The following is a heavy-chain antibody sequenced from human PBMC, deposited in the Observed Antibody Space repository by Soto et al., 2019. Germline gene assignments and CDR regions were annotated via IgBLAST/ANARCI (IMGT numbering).Heavy chain of an antibody. Sequence: SLTMSHPRAVYGGYFSGYCWSWIRQQQGEGLEWIGEINNSGSTNYNPSLKSRVTRSVDTSKNQCSLKLSSVTSADTAVYYCARECLHTNVGGVAATGRGFASLGQRTRVT. CDR1: GGYFSGYC. J-gene: IGHJ5*01. CDR2: INNSGST. V-gene: IGHV4-34*01. CDR3: ARECLHTNVGGVAATGRGFAS. D-gene: IGHD2-15*01.